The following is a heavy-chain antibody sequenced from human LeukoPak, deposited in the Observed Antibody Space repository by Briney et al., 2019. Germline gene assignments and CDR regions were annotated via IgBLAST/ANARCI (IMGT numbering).Heavy chain of an antibody. Sequence: GGSLRLPCAASGFIFSSYAMSWVRQAPGKGLECVSTVSGSGGNTYYTDSVKGRFTISRDNSKNTLFLQMSSLRAEDTALYYCTKGGVVSAFGYWGQGVLVTVSS. CDR1: GFIFSSYA. CDR3: TKGGVVSAFGY. V-gene: IGHV3-23*01. CDR2: VSGSGGNT. J-gene: IGHJ4*02. D-gene: IGHD3-22*01.